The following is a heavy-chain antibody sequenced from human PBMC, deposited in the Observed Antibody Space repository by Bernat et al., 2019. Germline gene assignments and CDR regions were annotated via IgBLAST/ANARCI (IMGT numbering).Heavy chain of an antibody. J-gene: IGHJ3*02. V-gene: IGHV4-39*01. CDR1: GDSISSSSYY. CDR2: IYYSGST. Sequence: QLQLQESGPGLVKPSETLSLTCTVSGDSISSSSYYWGWIRQPPGKGLEWIGSIYYSGSTYYNPSLKSRVTISVDTSKNHFSLKLSSVSAADTAIYNCAGQRAGSYYFDAFDIWGQGTMVTVSS. CDR3: AGQRAGSYYFDAFDI. D-gene: IGHD1-26*01.